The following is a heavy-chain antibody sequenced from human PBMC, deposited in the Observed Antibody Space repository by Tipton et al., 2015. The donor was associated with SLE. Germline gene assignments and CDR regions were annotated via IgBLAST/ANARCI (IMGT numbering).Heavy chain of an antibody. CDR3: ATGFTGAFDI. CDR1: GFTFSSYS. D-gene: IGHD1-14*01. J-gene: IGHJ3*02. CDR2: ITSRSST. V-gene: IGHV3-21*01. Sequence: GSLRLSCAASGFTFSSYSMNWVRQAPGKGLEWVSSITSRSSTSNADSVKGRFTISRDNAKNTLYLQMNSLRAEDTAVYYCATGFTGAFDIWGQGTMVTVSS.